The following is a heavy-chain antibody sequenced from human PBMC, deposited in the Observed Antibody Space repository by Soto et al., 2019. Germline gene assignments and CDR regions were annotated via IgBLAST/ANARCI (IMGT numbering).Heavy chain of an antibody. CDR3: ARDTGRSLASARFDD. J-gene: IGHJ4*01. CDR1: GYTFTGYY. V-gene: IGHV1-2*02. D-gene: IGHD2-8*02. Sequence: ASVKVSCKASGYTFTGYYIHWVRQAPGQGLEWMGWINPDSGVTKYAQKFQGRVTMTGDTSISTAYMELSRLRSDDTAVYYCARDTGRSLASARFDDGGHGTLVTVSS. CDR2: INPDSGVT.